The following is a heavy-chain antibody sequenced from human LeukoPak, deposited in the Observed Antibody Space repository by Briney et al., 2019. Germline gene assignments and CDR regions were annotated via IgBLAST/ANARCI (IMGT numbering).Heavy chain of an antibody. V-gene: IGHV3-53*01. CDR1: GFTFSSYA. Sequence: GGSLRLSCAASGFTFSSYAMNWVRQAPGKGLEWVSVIYSGGSTYYADSVEGRFTISRDNSKNTLYLQMNSLRAEDTAVYYCARGYPAMVSAPDYWGQGTLVTVSS. CDR2: IYSGGST. J-gene: IGHJ4*02. D-gene: IGHD5-18*01. CDR3: ARGYPAMVSAPDY.